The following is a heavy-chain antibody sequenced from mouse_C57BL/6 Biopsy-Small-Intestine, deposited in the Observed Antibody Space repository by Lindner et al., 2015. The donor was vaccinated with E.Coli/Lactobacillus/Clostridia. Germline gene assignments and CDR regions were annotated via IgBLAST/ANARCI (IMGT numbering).Heavy chain of an antibody. CDR1: GFTFNNYA. V-gene: IGHV5-6-2*01. Sequence: VQLQESGGGLVKPGESLKLSCAASGFTFNNYAMSWVRQTPEKRLEWVAAINRNDGSAYYSDTVKDRFTISRDNAENTLYLQMSSLRSEDTALYFCTRHRPWFDYWGQGTLVTVSA. J-gene: IGHJ3*01. CDR2: INRNDGSA. CDR3: TRHRPWFDY.